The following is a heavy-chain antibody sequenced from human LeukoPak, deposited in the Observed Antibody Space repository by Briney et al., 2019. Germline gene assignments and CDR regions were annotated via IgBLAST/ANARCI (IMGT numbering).Heavy chain of an antibody. Sequence: GGSLRLSCAASGLTVSSNYMSWVRQAPGKGLEWVSVIYSGGSTYYADSVKGRFTISRDNSKNTLYLQMNSLRAEDTAVYYCARDYYYDSSENAFDYWGQGTLVTVSS. CDR3: ARDYYYDSSENAFDY. J-gene: IGHJ4*02. D-gene: IGHD3-22*01. V-gene: IGHV3-53*01. CDR1: GLTVSSNY. CDR2: IYSGGST.